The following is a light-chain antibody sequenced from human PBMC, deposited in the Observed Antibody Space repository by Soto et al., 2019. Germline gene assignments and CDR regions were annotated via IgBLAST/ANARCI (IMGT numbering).Light chain of an antibody. Sequence: QSVLTQPACVSGSPGQSITISCTGTSSDVGGYNYVSWYQQHPGKGPKLMIYEVSNRPSGVSNRFSGSKSGNTATLTISGLQAEDEADYYCSSYTSTTTRVFGTGTKVTVL. CDR1: SSDVGGYNY. J-gene: IGLJ1*01. CDR3: SSYTSTTTRV. V-gene: IGLV2-14*03. CDR2: EVS.